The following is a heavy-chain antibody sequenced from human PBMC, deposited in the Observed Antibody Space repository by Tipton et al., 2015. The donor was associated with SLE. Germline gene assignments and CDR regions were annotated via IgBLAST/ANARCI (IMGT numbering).Heavy chain of an antibody. CDR1: GFTFSNYA. V-gene: IGHV3-30*04. CDR2: ISSDGSNK. CDR3: ARLVGGTSAVTWDYFDY. Sequence: SLRLSCAASGFTFSNYAMVWVRQAPGKGLEWVAVISSDGSNKYFADSLKGRFTISRDNSKNTVYLQMNSLRAEDMAVYYCARLVGGTSAVTWDYFDYWGQGTLVTVSS. J-gene: IGHJ4*02. D-gene: IGHD4-17*01.